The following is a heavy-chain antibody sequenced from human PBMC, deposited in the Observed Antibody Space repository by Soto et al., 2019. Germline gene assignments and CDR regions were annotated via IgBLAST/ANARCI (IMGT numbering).Heavy chain of an antibody. Sequence: SETLSLTCTVSGGSISSGGYCWSWIRQHPGKGLEWIGYIYYSGSTYYNPSLKSRVTISVDTSKNQFSLKLSSVTAADTAVYYCARDIGDNKNWFEPWGQGTLVTVSS. CDR1: GGSISSGGYC. D-gene: IGHD2-21*02. J-gene: IGHJ5*02. CDR3: ARDIGDNKNWFEP. V-gene: IGHV4-31*03. CDR2: IYYSGST.